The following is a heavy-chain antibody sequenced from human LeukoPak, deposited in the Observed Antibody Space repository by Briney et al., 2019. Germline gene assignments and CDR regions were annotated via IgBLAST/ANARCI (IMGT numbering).Heavy chain of an antibody. CDR3: ARSDGYNQDY. CDR1: GYAITSGGFS. CDR2: IYYSGST. J-gene: IGHJ4*02. Sequence: SQTLSLTCTVSGYAITSGGFSWNWIRQPPGKGLEWIGYIYYSGSTNYNPSLKSRVTISVDTSKNQFSLKLSSVTAADTAVYYCARSDGYNQDYWGQGTLVTVSS. D-gene: IGHD5-24*01. V-gene: IGHV4-61*08.